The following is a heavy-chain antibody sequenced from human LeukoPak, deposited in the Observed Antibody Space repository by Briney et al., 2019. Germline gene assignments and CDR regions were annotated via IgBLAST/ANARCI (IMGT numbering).Heavy chain of an antibody. J-gene: IGHJ5*02. D-gene: IGHD7-27*01. CDR1: GGSISGYY. CDR2: IYYSGST. Sequence: SETLSLTCTVSGGSISGYYWSWIRQPPGKGLEWIGYIYYSGSTYYNPSLKSRVTISVDTSKNQFSLKLSSVTAADTAVYYCAREENWGRDNWFDPWGQGTLVTVSS. CDR3: AREENWGRDNWFDP. V-gene: IGHV4-59*12.